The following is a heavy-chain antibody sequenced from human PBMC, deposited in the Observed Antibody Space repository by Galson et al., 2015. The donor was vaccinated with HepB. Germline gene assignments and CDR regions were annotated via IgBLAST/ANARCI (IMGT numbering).Heavy chain of an antibody. CDR3: ARSNYDILTGYYFGAFDI. J-gene: IGHJ3*02. CDR1: GSSFTSYW. Sequence: QSGAEVTKPGESLRISCKGSGSSFTSYWISWVRQMPGKGLEWMGRIDPSDSYTNYSPSFQGHVTISADKSISTAYLQWSSLKASDTAMYYCARSNYDILTGYYFGAFDIWGQGTMVTVSS. CDR2: IDPSDSYT. D-gene: IGHD3-9*01. V-gene: IGHV5-10-1*01.